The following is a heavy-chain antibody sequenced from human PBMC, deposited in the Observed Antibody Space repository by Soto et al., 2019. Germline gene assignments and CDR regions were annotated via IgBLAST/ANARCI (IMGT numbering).Heavy chain of an antibody. CDR3: AGRREGDYYFDY. J-gene: IGHJ4*02. CDR2: IYYTGST. V-gene: IGHV4-39*01. CDR1: GGSVSSSSYY. Sequence: SETLSLTCTVSGGSVSSSSYYWGWIRQPPGKGLEWIGTIYYTGSTSYSPSLKRRVTISVDTSKTQFSLNLSSVTATDTAVSYCAGRREGDYYFDYWGQGTLVTVSS. D-gene: IGHD1-26*01.